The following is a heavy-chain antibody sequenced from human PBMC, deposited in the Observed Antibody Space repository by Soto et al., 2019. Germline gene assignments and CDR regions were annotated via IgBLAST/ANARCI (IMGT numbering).Heavy chain of an antibody. J-gene: IGHJ4*02. CDR1: GGSISSYY. Sequence: SETLSLTCTVSGGSISSYYWSWIRQPPGKGLEWIGYIYYSGSTNYNPSLKSRVAISVDTSKNQFSLKLSSVTAADTAVYYCARDSITGTRYDYWGQGTLVTVSS. CDR2: IYYSGST. D-gene: IGHD1-7*01. V-gene: IGHV4-59*01. CDR3: ARDSITGTRYDY.